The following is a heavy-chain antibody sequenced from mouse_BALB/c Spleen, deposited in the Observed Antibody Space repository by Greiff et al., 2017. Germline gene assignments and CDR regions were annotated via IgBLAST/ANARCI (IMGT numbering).Heavy chain of an antibody. CDR1: GFTFSDYY. CDR3: ARYYGNYVGAMDY. V-gene: IGHV5-4*02. J-gene: IGHJ4*01. D-gene: IGHD2-1*01. Sequence: EVKVVESGGGLVKPGGSLKLSCAASGFTFSDYYMYWVRQTPEKRLEWVATISDGGSYTYYPDTVTGRFTISRDNAKNTLYLEMSSLRSEDTAMYYCARYYGNYVGAMDYWGQGTSVTVSS. CDR2: ISDGGSYT.